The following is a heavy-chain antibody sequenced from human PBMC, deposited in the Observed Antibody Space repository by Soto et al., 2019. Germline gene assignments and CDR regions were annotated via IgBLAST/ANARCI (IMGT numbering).Heavy chain of an antibody. CDR2: IRSRPHNYAT. J-gene: IGHJ4*01. CDR1: GLNFSGSA. V-gene: IGHV3-73*02. Sequence: EVQLVESGGGLVQIGGSLRLSCATSGLNFSGSAMHWARQASGKGLEWVGRIRSRPHNYATTYAASVEGRFTISRDDSKNTVYLQMNGLKSEDTAVYYCTTERDYWGRGTLVTV. CDR3: TTERDY.